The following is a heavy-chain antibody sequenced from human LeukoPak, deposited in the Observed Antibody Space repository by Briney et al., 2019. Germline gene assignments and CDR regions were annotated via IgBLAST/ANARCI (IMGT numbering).Heavy chain of an antibody. CDR2: ISADAVDT. J-gene: IGHJ5*02. V-gene: IGHV3-23*01. D-gene: IGHD2-8*02. CDR1: GFTFSNHA. Sequence: GGSLRLSCVASGFTFSNHAMTWVRQAPGKGLEWVSAISADAVDTFYAPSVKGRFTISRDNSKNTMYLQINSLRAEDKAIYYCAKDVWWSVSWGQGTLVTVSS. CDR3: AKDVWWSVS.